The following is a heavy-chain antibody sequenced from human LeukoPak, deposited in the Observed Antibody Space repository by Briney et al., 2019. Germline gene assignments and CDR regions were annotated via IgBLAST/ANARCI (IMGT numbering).Heavy chain of an antibody. V-gene: IGHV1-2*02. J-gene: IGHJ4*02. CDR3: ARANFLYCSSTTCLFDY. CDR2: INPNDGAT. Sequence: PGASVKVSCKASGYTFTDYYMHWVRQAPGQGFEWMGWINPNDGATNYAQKFQGRVTMTRDTSISTAHMEVSRLRSDDTAVYYCARANFLYCSSTTCLFDYWGQGTLVTVSS. CDR1: GYTFTDYY. D-gene: IGHD2-2*01.